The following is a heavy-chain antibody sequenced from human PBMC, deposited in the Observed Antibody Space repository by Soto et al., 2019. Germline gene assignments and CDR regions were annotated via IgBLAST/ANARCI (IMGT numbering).Heavy chain of an antibody. D-gene: IGHD6-13*01. V-gene: IGHV3-53*01. J-gene: IGHJ5*02. Sequence: EVQLVESGGGMIQPGGSLRLTCAASGFTVSSNYMTWVRQAPGKGLEWVSVIYSGGSTYYADSVKGRFSISRDNSKNTLFLQMISLRAEDTAVYYCATVQLYSSSWYWFDPWGQGTLVTVSS. CDR3: ATVQLYSSSWYWFDP. CDR2: IYSGGST. CDR1: GFTVSSNY.